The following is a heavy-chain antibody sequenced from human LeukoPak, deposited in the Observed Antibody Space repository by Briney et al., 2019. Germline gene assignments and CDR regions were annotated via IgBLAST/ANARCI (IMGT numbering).Heavy chain of an antibody. V-gene: IGHV3-7*01. CDR3: ARDTTTDAFDI. D-gene: IGHD4-17*01. CDR1: GFTFSSYW. Sequence: PGGSLRLSCAASGFTFSSYWMTWVRQAPGKGLEWVANIKQDGSEKHYVDSVKGRFTISRDNAKNSLYLQMNSLRAEGTAVYYCARDTTTDAFDIWGQGTMVTVSS. CDR2: IKQDGSEK. J-gene: IGHJ3*02.